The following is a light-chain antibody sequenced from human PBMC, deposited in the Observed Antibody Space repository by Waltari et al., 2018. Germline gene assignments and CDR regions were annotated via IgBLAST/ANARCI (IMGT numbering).Light chain of an antibody. Sequence: ELVLTQSPGTLSLSPGESATLACRASETVASTRLAWYQQKPGQAPRALIYSTDSRATGIPERFSGSGSGTDFTLTISRLEPEDFAVYYCQQRSSSLSWTFGQGTKVEMK. J-gene: IGKJ1*01. CDR3: QQRSSSLSWT. V-gene: IGKV3-20*01. CDR1: ETVASTR. CDR2: STD.